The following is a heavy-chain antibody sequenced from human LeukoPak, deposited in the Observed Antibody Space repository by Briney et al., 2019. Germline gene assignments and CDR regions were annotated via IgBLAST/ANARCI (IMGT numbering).Heavy chain of an antibody. D-gene: IGHD5-18*01. CDR1: GGSISSSSYY. CDR2: IYYSGST. CDR3: ARRSYGSWASGGYYGMDV. J-gene: IGHJ6*02. Sequence: SETLSLTCTVSGGSISSSSYYWGWIRQPPGKGLEWIGSIYYSGSTYYNPSLKSRVTISVDTSKNQFSLKLSSVTAADTAVYYCARRSYGSWASGGYYGMDVWGQGTTVTVSS. V-gene: IGHV4-39*01.